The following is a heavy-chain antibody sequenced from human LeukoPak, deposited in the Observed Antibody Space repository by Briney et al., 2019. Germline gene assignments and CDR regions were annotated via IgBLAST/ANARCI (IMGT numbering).Heavy chain of an antibody. Sequence: PGGSLRLSSTAFGFLFSGYSMSWVRQAPGKGLEWVANIKYDGSETYYVDSVKGRFTISRDNGKNSLYVQMNSLSVEDTAVYYCATYSTLNARDFQHWGQGTLVIVSS. CDR1: GFLFSGYS. CDR2: IKYDGSET. J-gene: IGHJ1*01. D-gene: IGHD2/OR15-2a*01. V-gene: IGHV3-7*01. CDR3: ATYSTLNARDFQH.